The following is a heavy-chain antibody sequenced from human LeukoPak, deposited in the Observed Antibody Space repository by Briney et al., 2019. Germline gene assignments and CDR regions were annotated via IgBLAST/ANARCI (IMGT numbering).Heavy chain of an antibody. Sequence: GGSLRLSCAASGFTFSSYAMHWVRQAPGKGLEYVSAISSNGGSTYYANSVKGRFTISRDNSKNTLYLQMGSLRAEDMAVYYCARDLEYSSSWYGGYYYYGIDVCGQGTTVTVSS. CDR2: ISSNGGST. CDR3: ARDLEYSSSWYGGYYYYGIDV. CDR1: GFTFSSYA. V-gene: IGHV3-64*01. J-gene: IGHJ6*02. D-gene: IGHD6-13*01.